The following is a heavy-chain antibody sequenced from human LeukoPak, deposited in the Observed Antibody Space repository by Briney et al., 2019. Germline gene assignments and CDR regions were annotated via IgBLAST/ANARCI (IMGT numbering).Heavy chain of an antibody. D-gene: IGHD6-19*01. J-gene: IGHJ5*02. V-gene: IGHV3-48*03. CDR2: ISSSGSAI. Sequence: QPGGSLRLSCVISGFTSSVYEMNWVRQAPGKGLEWVSYISSSGSAIYYVDSVKGRFTVSRDNAKNSLYLQMNSLKAEDTAVYYCARGIVVAGTFAWFDPWGQGTLVTVSS. CDR3: ARGIVVAGTFAWFDP. CDR1: GFTSSVYE.